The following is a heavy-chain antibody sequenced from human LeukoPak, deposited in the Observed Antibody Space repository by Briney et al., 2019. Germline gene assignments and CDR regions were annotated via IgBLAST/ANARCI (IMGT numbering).Heavy chain of an antibody. Sequence: GASVKVSCKASGGTFSSYAISRVRQAPGQGLEWMGWINPNSGGMNYAQKFQGRVTMTRDTSISTAYMELSRLTSDDTAVYYCARVGTFGGSDFYYFDYWGQGTPVTVSS. D-gene: IGHD2-21*01. CDR3: ARVGTFGGSDFYYFDY. CDR2: INPNSGGM. J-gene: IGHJ4*02. CDR1: GGTFSSYA. V-gene: IGHV1-2*02.